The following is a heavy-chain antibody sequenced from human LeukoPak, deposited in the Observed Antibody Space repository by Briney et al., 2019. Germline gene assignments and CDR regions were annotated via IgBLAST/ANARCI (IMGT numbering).Heavy chain of an antibody. CDR2: ISGYNGDT. CDR1: GYTFTNYG. Sequence: GASVKVSCKASGYTFTNYGIGWVRQAPGQGLEWMGWISGYNGDTNYAQKFRDRVTMTTDTSTSTAYMELRSLRSDDTAFYYCARGCGSTSCYLLDYWGQGTLVTVSS. V-gene: IGHV1-18*01. D-gene: IGHD2-2*01. J-gene: IGHJ4*02. CDR3: ARGCGSTSCYLLDY.